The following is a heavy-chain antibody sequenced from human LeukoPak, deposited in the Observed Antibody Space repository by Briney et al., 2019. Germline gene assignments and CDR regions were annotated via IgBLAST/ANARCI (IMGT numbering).Heavy chain of an antibody. J-gene: IGHJ4*02. CDR3: ASRYYDSSGYEIFDY. CDR1: RGAFSTYA. Sequence: ASVKVSCKASRGAFSTYAINWVRQAPGQGLEWMGGIIPIFGTANYAQKFQGRVTITADKSTSTAYMELSSLRSEDTAVYYCASRYYDSSGYEIFDYWGQGTLVTVSS. D-gene: IGHD3-22*01. CDR2: IIPIFGTA. V-gene: IGHV1-69*06.